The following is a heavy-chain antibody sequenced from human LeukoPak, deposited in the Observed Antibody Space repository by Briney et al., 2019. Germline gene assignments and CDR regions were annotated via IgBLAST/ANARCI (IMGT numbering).Heavy chain of an antibody. CDR3: AKDRLIAEKYYFDY. CDR2: ISGSGGST. Sequence: GGSLRLSCVASGFTFSSYAMSWARQAPGKGLEWVSAISGSGGSTYYADSVKGRFTISRDNSKNTLYLQMNSLRAEDTAVYYCAKDRLIAEKYYFDYWGQGTLVTVSS. V-gene: IGHV3-23*01. D-gene: IGHD6-13*01. CDR1: GFTFSSYA. J-gene: IGHJ4*02.